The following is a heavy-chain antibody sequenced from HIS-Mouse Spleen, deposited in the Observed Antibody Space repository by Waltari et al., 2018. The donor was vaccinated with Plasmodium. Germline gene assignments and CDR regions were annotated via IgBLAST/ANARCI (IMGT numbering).Heavy chain of an antibody. CDR2: ISYDGSNK. CDR3: AKDRRSSSWYVDY. D-gene: IGHD6-13*01. Sequence: QVQLVESGGGGVQPGRSLRLSCAASAFAFVSYGMHWVRQAPGKGLEWEAVISYDGSNKYYADSVKSRFTISRDNSKNTLYLQMNSLRAEDTAVYYCAKDRRSSSWYVDYWGQGTLVTVSS. CDR1: AFAFVSYG. J-gene: IGHJ4*02. V-gene: IGHV3-30*18.